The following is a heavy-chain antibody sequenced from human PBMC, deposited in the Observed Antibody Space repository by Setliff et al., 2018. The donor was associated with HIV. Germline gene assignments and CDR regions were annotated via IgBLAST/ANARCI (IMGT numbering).Heavy chain of an antibody. Sequence: SLTYIVSGGSMTNYYWNWVRQTPGKGLEWIGYIYENDYTHYTVSLRSRVTISMDTSKNQFSLTLRSVTAADRAIYYCARAQMHRGVVAWSLYYFDYWGQGALVTVS. J-gene: IGHJ4*02. CDR1: GGSMTNYY. CDR3: ARAQMHRGVVAWSLYYFDY. CDR2: IYENDYT. V-gene: IGHV4-59*01. D-gene: IGHD3-10*01.